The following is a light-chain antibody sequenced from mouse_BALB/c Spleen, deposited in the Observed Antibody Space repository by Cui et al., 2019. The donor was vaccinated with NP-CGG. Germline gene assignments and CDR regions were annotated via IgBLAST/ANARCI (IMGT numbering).Light chain of an antibody. Sequence: QAVTHQDAPTTTSPGEIVTLTCRSSTGAVTTSNYANWVQEKPDHLFTGLIGGTNNRAPGVPARFSGSLIGDKAALTITGAQTEDEAIYFCALWYSNHWVFGGGTKLTVL. V-gene: IGLV1*01. J-gene: IGLJ1*01. CDR2: GTN. CDR1: TGAVTTSNY. CDR3: ALWYSNHWV.